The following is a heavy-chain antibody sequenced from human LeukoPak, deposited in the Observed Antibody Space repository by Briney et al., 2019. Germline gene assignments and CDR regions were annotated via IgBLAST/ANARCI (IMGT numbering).Heavy chain of an antibody. CDR2: IYHSGST. CDR3: ASCPSVYYYHYMDV. J-gene: IGHJ6*03. V-gene: IGHV4-38-2*02. CDR1: GYSISSGYY. Sequence: SETLSLTCTVSGYSISSGYYWGWIRQPPGKGLEWIGSIYHSGSTYYNPSLKSRVTISVDTSKNQFSLKLSSVTAADTAVYYCASCPSVYYYHYMDVWGKGTTVTVSS.